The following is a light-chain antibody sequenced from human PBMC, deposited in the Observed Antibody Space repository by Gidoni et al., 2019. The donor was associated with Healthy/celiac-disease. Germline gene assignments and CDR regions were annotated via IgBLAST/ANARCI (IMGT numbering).Light chain of an antibody. V-gene: IGKV1-9*01. Sequence: DIQLTQSPSFLSASVGDRVTITCRASQGISSYLAWYQQKPGKAPKLLIYAASTLQSGVPSRFSGSGSGTEFTLTISSLQPEDFATYYCQQLNSYSIFTFXPXTKVXIK. CDR1: QGISSY. J-gene: IGKJ3*01. CDR2: AAS. CDR3: QQLNSYSIFT.